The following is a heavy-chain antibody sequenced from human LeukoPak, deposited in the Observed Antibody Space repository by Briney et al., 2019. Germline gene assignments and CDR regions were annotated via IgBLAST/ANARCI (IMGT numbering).Heavy chain of an antibody. CDR3: ARDGYSSSWYTDY. Sequence: PSETLSLTCAVYGGSFSGYYWSWIRQPPGKGLEWLGEINHSGSTNYNPSLKSRVTISVDTSKNQFSLKLSSVTAADTAVYYCARDGYSSSWYTDYWGQGTLVTVSS. J-gene: IGHJ4*02. CDR2: INHSGST. CDR1: GGSFSGYY. V-gene: IGHV4-34*01. D-gene: IGHD6-13*01.